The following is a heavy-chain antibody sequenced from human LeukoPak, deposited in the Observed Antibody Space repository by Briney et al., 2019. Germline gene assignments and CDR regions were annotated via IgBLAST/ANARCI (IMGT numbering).Heavy chain of an antibody. CDR2: IIPIFGTA. CDR1: GYTFTSYA. D-gene: IGHD4-17*01. Sequence: SVKVSCKASGYTFTSYAISWVRQAPGQGLEWMGGIIPIFGTANYAQKFQGRVTITADESTSTAYMELSSLRSEDTAVYYCARSYEHDYGDYAASLAYWGQGTLVTVSS. J-gene: IGHJ4*02. CDR3: ARSYEHDYGDYAASLAY. V-gene: IGHV1-69*13.